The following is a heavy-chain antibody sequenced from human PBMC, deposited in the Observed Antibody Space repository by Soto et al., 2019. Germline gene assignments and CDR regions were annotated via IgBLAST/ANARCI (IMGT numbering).Heavy chain of an antibody. Sequence: ASVKVSCKASGGTFSSYAISWVRQTPGQGLEWMGGIIPIFGTANYAQKFQGRVTITADESTSTAYMELSSLRSEDTAVYYCARSHYYDSSAVGPYYYYGMDVWGQGTTVTVSS. CDR3: ARSHYYDSSAVGPYYYYGMDV. CDR1: GGTFSSYA. J-gene: IGHJ6*02. CDR2: IIPIFGTA. V-gene: IGHV1-69*13. D-gene: IGHD3-22*01.